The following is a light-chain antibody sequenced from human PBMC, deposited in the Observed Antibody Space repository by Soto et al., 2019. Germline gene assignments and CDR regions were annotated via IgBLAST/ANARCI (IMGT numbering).Light chain of an antibody. CDR3: SSHTSSSTLV. Sequence: QTALTQPASVSGSPGQSITISCTGTSSDVGGYNYVSRYQQHPGKAPKLMIYEVSNRPSGVSNRFSGSKSGNTASLTLSGLQAEDEADYYCSSHTSSSTLVFGGGTKLTVL. J-gene: IGLJ3*02. V-gene: IGLV2-14*01. CDR1: SSDVGGYNY. CDR2: EVS.